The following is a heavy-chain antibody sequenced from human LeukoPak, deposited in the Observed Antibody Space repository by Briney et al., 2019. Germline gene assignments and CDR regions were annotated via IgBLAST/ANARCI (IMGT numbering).Heavy chain of an antibody. CDR1: GFTFSSYG. Sequence: GGSLRLSCAASGFTFSSYGMHWVRQAPGKGLEWVAVIWYDGSNKYYADSVKGRFTISRDNSKNTLYLQMNSLRAEDTAVYYCARLRGTNWFDPWGQGTLVTVSS. CDR2: IWYDGSNK. V-gene: IGHV3-33*08. D-gene: IGHD1/OR15-1a*01. J-gene: IGHJ5*02. CDR3: ARLRGTNWFDP.